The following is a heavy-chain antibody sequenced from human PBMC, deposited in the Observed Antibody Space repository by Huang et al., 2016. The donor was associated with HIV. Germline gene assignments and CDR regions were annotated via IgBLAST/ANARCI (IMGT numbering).Heavy chain of an antibody. CDR2: SYWDDDK. Sequence: QITLKESGPTLVKPTQTLTLACTFSGFSLNTSVVGVAWIRQPPGKDLGWLALSYWDDDKRYSQSLKSRLTISKDPSNNQVVLTMTNMDPVDTASYFCAHIGDILAAYSPEYFDYWGQGALVTVSS. V-gene: IGHV2-5*02. D-gene: IGHD2-15*01. CDR3: AHIGDILAAYSPEYFDY. CDR1: GFSLNTSVVG. J-gene: IGHJ4*02.